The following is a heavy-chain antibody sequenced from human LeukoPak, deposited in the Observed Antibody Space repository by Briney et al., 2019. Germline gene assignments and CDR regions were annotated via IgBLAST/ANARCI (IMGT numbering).Heavy chain of an antibody. CDR3: ARAYDSSGYGPGDY. J-gene: IGHJ4*02. CDR2: ISYDGSNK. Sequence: SGGSLRLSCAASGFTFSSYAMHWVRQAPGKGLEWVAVISYDGSNKYYADSVKGRFTISRDNSKNTLYLQMNSLRAEDTAVYYCARAYDSSGYGPGDYWGQGTLVTVSS. CDR1: GFTFSSYA. D-gene: IGHD3-22*01. V-gene: IGHV3-30-3*01.